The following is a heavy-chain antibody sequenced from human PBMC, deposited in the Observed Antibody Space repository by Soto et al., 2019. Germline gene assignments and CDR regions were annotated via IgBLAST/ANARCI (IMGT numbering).Heavy chain of an antibody. V-gene: IGHV2-5*02. Sequence: SGPTLVNPTQTLTLTCTFSGFSLSTRGVGVGWIRQPPGKALEWLALIYWDDDKRYSTSLKSRLTITKETSKNQVVLTMTNMAPVDTATYYCAHSQAQEIAAAGSGGFDYWGQGTLVTVSS. CDR2: IYWDDDK. J-gene: IGHJ4*02. CDR3: AHSQAQEIAAAGSGGFDY. D-gene: IGHD6-13*01. CDR1: GFSLSTRGVG.